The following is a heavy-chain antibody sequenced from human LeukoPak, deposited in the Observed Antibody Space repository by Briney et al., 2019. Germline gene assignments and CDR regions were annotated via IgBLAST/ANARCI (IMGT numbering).Heavy chain of an antibody. CDR2: VTPSGDPT. V-gene: IGHV3-23*01. CDR3: AKDSGWIQFID. J-gene: IGHJ4*02. D-gene: IGHD5-24*01. Sequence: SGGSLRLSCAASGFTVSSNYMSWVRQAPGKGLEWVSGVTPSGDPTYYADSVKGRFIISRDNSKNTMYLQMNSLRAEDTGVYYCAKDSGWIQFIDWGQGTPVTVSS. CDR1: GFTVSSNY.